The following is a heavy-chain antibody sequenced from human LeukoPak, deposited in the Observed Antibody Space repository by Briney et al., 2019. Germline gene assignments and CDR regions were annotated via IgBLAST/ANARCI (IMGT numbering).Heavy chain of an antibody. J-gene: IGHJ4*02. CDR3: ARSNDYDYHFNY. Sequence: SVKVSCKASGGTFSSYAISWVRQAPGQGLEWMGGIIPILDTTNYAPNFQGRVTITTDESSTTAYMELSSLKWEDTALYYCARSNDYDYHFNYWGQGTLVTVSS. CDR1: GGTFSSYA. CDR2: IIPILDTT. V-gene: IGHV1-69*05. D-gene: IGHD5-12*01.